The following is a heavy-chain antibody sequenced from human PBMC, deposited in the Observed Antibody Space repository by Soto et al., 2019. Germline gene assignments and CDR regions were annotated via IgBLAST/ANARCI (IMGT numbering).Heavy chain of an antibody. D-gene: IGHD3-16*02. CDR2: ISGGDT. J-gene: IGHJ6*02. V-gene: IGHV3-23*01. CDR3: ANRPRYYDMDV. CDR1: GLTFSSYV. Sequence: PGGSLRLSCAASGLTFSSYVMSWVRQAPGKGLEWVSAISGGDTYYADSVKGRFTISRDNSKNTLYLQMNSLRAEDTAVYYCANRPRYYDMDVWGQGTTVTVSS.